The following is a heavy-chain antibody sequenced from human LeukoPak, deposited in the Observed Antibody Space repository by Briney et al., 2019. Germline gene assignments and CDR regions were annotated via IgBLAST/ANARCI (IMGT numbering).Heavy chain of an antibody. CDR2: TSSDLNVK. V-gene: IGHV3-30-3*01. CDR1: GFTFRNYV. J-gene: IGHJ4*02. CDR3: ARGFLTGFDY. D-gene: IGHD3-9*01. Sequence: GGSLRLSCAASGFTFRNYVIHWVRQAPGKGLEWVAVTSSDLNVKLYADSVKGRFTISRDNAKNSLYLQMNSLRAEGTAVYYCARGFLTGFDYWGQGTLVTVSS.